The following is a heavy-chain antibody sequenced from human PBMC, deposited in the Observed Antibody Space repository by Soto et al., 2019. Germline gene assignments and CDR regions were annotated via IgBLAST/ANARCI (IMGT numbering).Heavy chain of an antibody. J-gene: IGHJ4*02. CDR1: ESTVSRDW. CDR2: INQDGSEK. Sequence: EVHLVESGGGLVQTGGSLRLSCAIFESTVSRDWMNWVRQAPGKGLEWVAHINQDGSEKYYVDSVKGRFTISRDNAKKSLYLQMTSLSPADTAMHYCSGGVGDAFWGQGTLVTVSS. V-gene: IGHV3-7*04. D-gene: IGHD1-26*01. CDR3: SGGVGDAF.